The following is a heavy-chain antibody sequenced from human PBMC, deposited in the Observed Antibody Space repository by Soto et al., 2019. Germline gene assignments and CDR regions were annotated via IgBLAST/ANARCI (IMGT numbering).Heavy chain of an antibody. CDR1: GFTFSSSA. CDR3: ARCPKHYYYYYMDV. Sequence: PGGSLRLSCAASGFTFSSSAMNWVRQAPGKGLEWVSSISNSGGTTSYADSVKGRFTISRDNSKNTLYLQMNSLRAEDTAVYYCARCPKHYYYYYMDVWGKGTTVTVS. V-gene: IGHV3-23*01. J-gene: IGHJ6*03. CDR2: ISNSGGTT.